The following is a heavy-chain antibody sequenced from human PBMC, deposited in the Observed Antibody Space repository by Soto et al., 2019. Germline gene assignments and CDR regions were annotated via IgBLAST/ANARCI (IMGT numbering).Heavy chain of an antibody. CDR3: ARGLYCSSTSCYAGMGTALDS. CDR2: IIPILGIA. Sequence: QVQLVQSGAEVKKPGSSVKVSCKASGGTFSSYTISWVRQAPGQGLEWMGRIIPILGIANYAQKFQGRVTITADKSTRTAYMELSSLRSEDTAVYYCARGLYCSSTSCYAGMGTALDSWGQGNLVTVSS. V-gene: IGHV1-69*02. CDR1: GGTFSSYT. J-gene: IGHJ4*02. D-gene: IGHD2-2*01.